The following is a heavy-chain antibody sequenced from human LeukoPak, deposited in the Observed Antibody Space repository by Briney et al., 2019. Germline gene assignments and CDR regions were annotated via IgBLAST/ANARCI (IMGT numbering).Heavy chain of an antibody. V-gene: IGHV3-9*01. CDR3: IKDAPNGSIDY. D-gene: IGHD2-8*01. J-gene: IGHJ4*02. CDR1: GFTFCDFV. CDR2: ISWTGDKV. Sequence: SGGSLRLSCVTSGFTFCDFVMHWVRQAPGKGLECVSTISWTGDKVAYAGSVKGRFTVSRDNAKNSLFLQMNSLRTDDTALYYCIKDAPNGSIDYWGQGTLVTVSS.